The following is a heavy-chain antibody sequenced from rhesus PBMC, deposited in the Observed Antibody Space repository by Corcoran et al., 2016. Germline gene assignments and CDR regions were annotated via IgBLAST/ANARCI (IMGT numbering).Heavy chain of an antibody. CDR3: ARGAGYLRY. J-gene: IGHJ4*01. CDR1: GYSISSGYD. D-gene: IGHD2-27*01. CDR2: IYGSSGST. V-gene: IGHV4-76*01. Sequence: QVQLQESGPGVVKPSETLSLNCAVSGYSISSGYDWSWIRQPPGKGLEWIGYIYGSSGSTNYNPYLKNRVTIAKDTSKNHFSLKLSSVTAADTAVYYWARGAGYLRYWGQGVLVTVSS.